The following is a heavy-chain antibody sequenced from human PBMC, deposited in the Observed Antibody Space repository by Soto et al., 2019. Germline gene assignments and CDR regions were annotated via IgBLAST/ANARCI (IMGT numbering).Heavy chain of an antibody. CDR1: GGTFSSYA. V-gene: IGHV1-69*13. CDR3: ARIVSAMIFSSWFDP. Sequence: VASVKVSCKASGGTFSSYAISWARQAPGQGLEWMGGIIPIFGTANYAQKFQGRVTITADESTSTAYMELSSLRSEDTAVYYCARIVSAMIFSSWFDPWGQGTLVTVSS. D-gene: IGHD3-22*01. CDR2: IIPIFGTA. J-gene: IGHJ5*02.